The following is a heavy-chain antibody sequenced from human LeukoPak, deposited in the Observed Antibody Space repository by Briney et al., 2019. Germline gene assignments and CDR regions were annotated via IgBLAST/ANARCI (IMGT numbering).Heavy chain of an antibody. CDR3: ASSCSGGSCSAPTRLDY. Sequence: SETLSLTCAVYGGSFSGYYWSWIRQPPGKGLEWIGEINHSGSINYNPSLKSRVTISVDTSKNQFSLRLSSVTAADTAVYYCASSCSGGSCSAPTRLDYWGQGTLVTVSS. CDR2: INHSGSI. D-gene: IGHD2-15*01. CDR1: GGSFSGYY. V-gene: IGHV4-34*01. J-gene: IGHJ4*02.